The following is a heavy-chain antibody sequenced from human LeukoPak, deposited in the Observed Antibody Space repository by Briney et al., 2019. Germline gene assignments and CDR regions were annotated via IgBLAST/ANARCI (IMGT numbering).Heavy chain of an antibody. V-gene: IGHV3-66*02. D-gene: IGHD2-21*01. J-gene: IGHJ4*02. CDR3: ARAHSSVLVN. CDR2: IYSGGST. CDR1: GFTVISNY. Sequence: PGGSLRLSXAASGFTVISNYMSWVRQAPGKGLEWVSVIYSGGSTYYADSVKGRFTISRDNSKNTLYLQMNSLRAEDTAVYYCARAHSSVLVNWGQGTLVTVSS.